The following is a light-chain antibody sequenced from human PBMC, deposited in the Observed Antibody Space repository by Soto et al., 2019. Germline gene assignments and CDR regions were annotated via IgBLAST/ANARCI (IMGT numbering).Light chain of an antibody. V-gene: IGKV1-5*03. CDR2: KAS. Sequence: DIQLTQSPSFLSASVGDRVTITCRASQSISSWLAWYQQKPGKAPKLLIYKASSLESGVPSRFSGSGSGTEFTLTISSLQPDDFATYYCQQHGTFGQGTKVDNK. CDR3: QQHGT. CDR1: QSISSW. J-gene: IGKJ1*01.